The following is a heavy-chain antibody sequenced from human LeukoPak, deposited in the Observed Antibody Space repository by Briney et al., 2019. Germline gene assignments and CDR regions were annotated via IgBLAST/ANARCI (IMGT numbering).Heavy chain of an antibody. J-gene: IGHJ3*02. Sequence: GGSLRLSCAASGFTFTNYAMTWVRQAPGKGLEWVSSISGSDSKTYYADSVKGRFTISRDNAKNSLYLNMNSLRTEDTALYYCAKGSSGSYSLDAFDIWGQGTMVTVSS. CDR2: ISGSDSKT. D-gene: IGHD1-26*01. CDR3: AKGSSGSYSLDAFDI. V-gene: IGHV3-23*01. CDR1: GFTFTNYA.